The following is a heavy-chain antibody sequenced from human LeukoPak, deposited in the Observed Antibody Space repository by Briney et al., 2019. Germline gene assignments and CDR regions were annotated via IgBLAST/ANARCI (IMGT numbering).Heavy chain of an antibody. D-gene: IGHD3-22*01. CDR2: ISGDGDNT. J-gene: IGHJ1*01. V-gene: IGHV3-43*02. Sequence: PGGSLRLSCAASGFTFDDYGMHWVRQAPGKGLEWVALISGDGDNTYYADSVKGRFTISRDNSKNSLYLQMNSLRTEDTALYYCAKDPTYYYDSSGFCEHWGQGTLVTVSS. CDR1: GFTFDDYG. CDR3: AKDPTYYYDSSGFCEH.